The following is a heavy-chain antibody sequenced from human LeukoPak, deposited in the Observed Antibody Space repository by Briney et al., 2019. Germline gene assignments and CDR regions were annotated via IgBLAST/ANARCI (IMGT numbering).Heavy chain of an antibody. CDR1: GGSISSSSYY. D-gene: IGHD2-2*02. J-gene: IGHJ6*02. Sequence: PSETLSLTCTVSGGSISSSSYYWGWIRQPPGKGLEWIGSIYYSGSTYYNPSLRSRVTISVDTSKNQFSLKLSSVTAADTAVYYCARGAGYCSSTSCYKHLYYYGMDVWGQGTTVTVSS. CDR3: ARGAGYCSSTSCYKHLYYYGMDV. V-gene: IGHV4-39*07. CDR2: IYYSGST.